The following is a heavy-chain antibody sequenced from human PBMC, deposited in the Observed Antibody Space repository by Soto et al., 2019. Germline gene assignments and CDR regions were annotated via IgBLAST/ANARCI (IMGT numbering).Heavy chain of an antibody. J-gene: IGHJ6*02. D-gene: IGHD6-19*01. CDR1: GYTFTGYY. CDR3: ARGPAYSSGWSSLHTYYYYGMDV. Sequence: ASVKVSCKASGYTFTGYYMHWVLQAPVQVLEWMAWINPNSGGTNYAQKFQGWVTMTRDTSISTAYMELSRLRSDDTAVYYCARGPAYSSGWSSLHTYYYYGMDVWGQGTTVTVSS. CDR2: INPNSGGT. V-gene: IGHV1-2*04.